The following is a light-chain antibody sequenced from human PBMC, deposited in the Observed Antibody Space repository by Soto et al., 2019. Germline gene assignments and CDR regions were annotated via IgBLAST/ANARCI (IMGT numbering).Light chain of an antibody. CDR3: QQYHNWPPYT. CDR2: GAS. Sequence: EIVMTQSPATLSVSPGERATLSCRASQSVSTNLAWYQQKPGQAPRLLIYGASTRATGVPARFSGSGSGTEFTLTISSLQSEDFAVYYCQQYHNWPPYTFVQGTKLEIK. V-gene: IGKV3-15*01. CDR1: QSVSTN. J-gene: IGKJ2*01.